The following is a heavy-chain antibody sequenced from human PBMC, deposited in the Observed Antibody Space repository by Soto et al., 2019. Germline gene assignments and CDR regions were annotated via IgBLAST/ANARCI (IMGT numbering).Heavy chain of an antibody. Sequence: PSETLSLTCTVSGGSISSRGYYWGWIRQPPGKGLEWIGTIYYSGSTYYNPSLKSRVTISVDTSKNQFSLKLSSVTAADTAVYYCATSNWFAPGGQGTLVTVS. CDR2: IYYSGST. CDR3: ATSNWFAP. J-gene: IGHJ5*02. CDR1: GGSISSRGYY. V-gene: IGHV4-39*01.